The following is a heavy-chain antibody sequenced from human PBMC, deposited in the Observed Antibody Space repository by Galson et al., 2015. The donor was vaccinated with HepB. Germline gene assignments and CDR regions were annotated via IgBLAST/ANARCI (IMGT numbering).Heavy chain of an antibody. D-gene: IGHD5-12*01. CDR1: GYTFTGYY. J-gene: IGHJ5*02. CDR2: INPNSGGT. CDR3: ARDRRPVGIVATIISGWFDP. V-gene: IGHV1-2*06. Sequence: SVKVSCKASGYTFTGYYMHWVRQAPGQGLEWMGRINPNSGGTNYAQRFQGRVTMTRDTSISTAYMELSRLRSDDTAVYYCARDRRPVGIVATIISGWFDPWGQGTLVTVSS.